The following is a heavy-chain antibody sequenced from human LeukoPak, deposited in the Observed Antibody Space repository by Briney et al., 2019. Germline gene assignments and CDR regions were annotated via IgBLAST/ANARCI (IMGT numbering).Heavy chain of an antibody. V-gene: IGHV4-39*02. CDR3: ARDYGRNIPFDY. J-gene: IGHJ4*02. CDR2: TYYSGST. D-gene: IGHD4-17*01. Sequence: PSETLSLTCTVSGGSISSSSYYWGWIRQPPGKGLEWIGSTYYSGSTYYNPSLKSRVTISVDTSKNQFSLKLSSVTAADTAVYYCARDYGRNIPFDYWGQGTLVTVSS. CDR1: GGSISSSSYY.